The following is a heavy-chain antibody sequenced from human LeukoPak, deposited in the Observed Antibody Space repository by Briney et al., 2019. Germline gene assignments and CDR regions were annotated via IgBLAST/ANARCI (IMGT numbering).Heavy chain of an antibody. V-gene: IGHV3-30*18. D-gene: IGHD5-18*01. J-gene: IGHJ4*02. CDR3: AKIVPGYSYAY. CDR1: GFTFSSYG. Sequence: GGSLRLSCAASGFTFSSYGMHWVRQAPGKGLEWVAVISYDGSNKYYADSVKGRFTISRDNSKNTLYLQMNSLRAEDTAVYYCAKIVPGYSYAYWGREPWPPSPQ. CDR2: ISYDGSNK.